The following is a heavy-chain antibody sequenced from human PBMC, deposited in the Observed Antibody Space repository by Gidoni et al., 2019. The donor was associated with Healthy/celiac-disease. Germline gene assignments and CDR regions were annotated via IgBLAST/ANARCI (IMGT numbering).Heavy chain of an antibody. CDR2: IIPILGIA. V-gene: IGHV1-69*04. J-gene: IGHJ4*02. CDR3: ASRYCSSTSCYRFFDY. D-gene: IGHD2-2*01. CDR1: GGPFSSYA. Sequence: QVQLVQSGAEVKKPGSSVKVSCKASGGPFSSYAISWVRQAPGQGLEWMGRIIPILGIANYAQKFQGRVTITADKSTSTAYMELSSLRSEDTAVYYCASRYCSSTSCYRFFDYWGQGTLVTVSS.